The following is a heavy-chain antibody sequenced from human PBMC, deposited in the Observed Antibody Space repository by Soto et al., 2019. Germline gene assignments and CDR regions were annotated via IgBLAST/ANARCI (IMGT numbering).Heavy chain of an antibody. CDR2: ISAYNGNT. Sequence: ASVKVSCKASGYTFTSYGISWVRQAPGQGLEWMGWISAYNGNTNYAQKLQGRVTMTTDTSTSTAYMELRSLRSDDTAVYYCARVVRIAAAGQGWFDPWGQGTLVTVYS. CDR3: ARVVRIAAAGQGWFDP. J-gene: IGHJ5*02. V-gene: IGHV1-18*01. CDR1: GYTFTSYG. D-gene: IGHD6-13*01.